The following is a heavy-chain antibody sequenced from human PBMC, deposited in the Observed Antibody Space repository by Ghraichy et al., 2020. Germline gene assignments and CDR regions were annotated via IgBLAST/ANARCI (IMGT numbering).Heavy chain of an antibody. CDR2: IYYSGST. V-gene: IGHV4-39*01. J-gene: IGHJ6*02. Sequence: SLTCTVSGGSISSSSYYWGWIRQPPGKGLEWIGSIYYSGSTYYNPSLKSRVTISVDTSKNQFSLKLSSVTAADTAVYYCASAPRRWYSGSYDYYGMDVWGQGTTVTVSS. D-gene: IGHD1-26*01. CDR1: GGSISSSSYY. CDR3: ASAPRRWYSGSYDYYGMDV.